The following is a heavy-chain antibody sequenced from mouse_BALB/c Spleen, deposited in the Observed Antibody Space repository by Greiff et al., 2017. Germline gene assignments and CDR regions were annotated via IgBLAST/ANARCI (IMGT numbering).Heavy chain of an antibody. D-gene: IGHD2-3*01. CDR3: ARSPQSYDGYYRAMDY. J-gene: IGHJ4*01. CDR2: ISYSGST. CDR1: GYSITSDYA. V-gene: IGHV3-2*02. Sequence: VQLKQSGPGLVKPSQSLSLTCTVTGYSITSDYAWNWIRQFPGNKLEWMGYISYSGSTSYNPSLKSRISITRDTSKNQFFLQLNSVTTEDTATYYCARSPQSYDGYYRAMDYWGQGTSVTVSS.